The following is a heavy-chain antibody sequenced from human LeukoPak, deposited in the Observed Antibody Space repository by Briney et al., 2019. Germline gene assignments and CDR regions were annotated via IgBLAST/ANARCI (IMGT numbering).Heavy chain of an antibody. D-gene: IGHD6-19*01. CDR3: ARELRIAVAGTKDY. J-gene: IGHJ4*02. CDR1: GFTFSSYA. CDR2: ISGRGGST. V-gene: IGHV3-23*01. Sequence: GGSLRLSCAASGFTFSSYAISWVGQAPGKGLEWVSAISGRGGSTYYADSVKGRFTISRDNSKNTLYLQMNSLRAEDTALYYCARELRIAVAGTKDYWGQGTLVTVSS.